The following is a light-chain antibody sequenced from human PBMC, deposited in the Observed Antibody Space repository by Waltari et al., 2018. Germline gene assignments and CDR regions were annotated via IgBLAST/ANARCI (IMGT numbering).Light chain of an antibody. J-gene: IGLJ1*01. V-gene: IGLV1-44*01. CDR1: SSNIGSKP. CDR2: NNN. CDR3: GGWDDTLTGPYV. Sequence: QPALTQPPSVSGTPGQPVTISCSGSSSNIGSKPVNWYQVLPGPAPRLVLHNNNQRPSDVPARYSGSKSGTSASLAISGLQSEDEADYYCGGWDDTLTGPYVFGSGTKVIVL.